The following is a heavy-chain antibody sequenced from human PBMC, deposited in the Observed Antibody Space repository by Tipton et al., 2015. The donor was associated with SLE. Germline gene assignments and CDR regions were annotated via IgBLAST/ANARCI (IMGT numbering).Heavy chain of an antibody. CDR1: AGSFSGYF. CDR2: VNDLGST. V-gene: IGHV4-34*01. J-gene: IGHJ4*02. CDR3: ARRLASSADLDC. D-gene: IGHD3-3*02. Sequence: TLSLTCGVFAGSFSGYFWTWVRQAPEKGLEWIGEVNDLGSTDYNPSLKSRVSISVDRSKNHFSLNLRFVTAADTAVYYCARRLASSADLDCWGQGTRVTVSS.